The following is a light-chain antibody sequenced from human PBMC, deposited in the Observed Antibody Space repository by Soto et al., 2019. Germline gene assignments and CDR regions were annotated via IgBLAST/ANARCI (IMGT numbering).Light chain of an antibody. Sequence: DVVMTQTPLSSPVTLAQPASLSCSSRQSLAHNDGNTYLSWLQQRPGQPPRLLIYKVSNRLSGVPDRFSGSGVETDFTVKISRVEAEDGGLYYCMQATHFPRTFGQGTKVEVK. CDR2: KVS. J-gene: IGKJ1*01. CDR3: MQATHFPRT. V-gene: IGKV2-24*01. CDR1: QSLAHNDGNTY.